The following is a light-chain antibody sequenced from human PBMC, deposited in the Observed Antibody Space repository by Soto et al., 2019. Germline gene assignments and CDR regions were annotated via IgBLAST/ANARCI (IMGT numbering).Light chain of an antibody. V-gene: IGKV1-5*03. J-gene: IGKJ1*01. CDR3: QQYHTYWWT. Sequence: DIQMTQSPSTLSASVGYRVTITCRASQTIINWLAWYQQKPGKAPKLLIYKASTLEGEVPSRFSGSGSETEFTLTINSLQPDDSATYYCQQYHTYWWTFGQGTKVDI. CDR2: KAS. CDR1: QTIINW.